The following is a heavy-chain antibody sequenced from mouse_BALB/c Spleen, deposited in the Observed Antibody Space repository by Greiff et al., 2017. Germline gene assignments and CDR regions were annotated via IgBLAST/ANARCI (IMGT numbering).Heavy chain of an antibody. D-gene: IGHD2-1*01. V-gene: IGHV3-6*02. CDR1: GYSITSGYY. J-gene: IGHJ4*01. Sequence: DVKLQESGPGLVKPSQSLSLTCSVTGYSITSGYYWNWIRQFPGNKLEWMGYISYDGSNNYNPSLKNRISITRDTSKNQFFLKLNSVTTEDTATYYCARVGDYYGTYYAMDYWGQGTSVTVSS. CDR2: ISYDGSN. CDR3: ARVGDYYGTYYAMDY.